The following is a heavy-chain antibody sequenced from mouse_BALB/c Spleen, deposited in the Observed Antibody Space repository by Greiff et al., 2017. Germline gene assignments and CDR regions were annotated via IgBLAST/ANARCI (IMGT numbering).Heavy chain of an antibody. J-gene: IGHJ3*01. CDR3: TRDRYDSFAY. CDR2: ISSGGSYT. CDR1: GFTFSSYT. V-gene: IGHV5-6-4*01. D-gene: IGHD2-4*01. Sequence: EVKLVESGGGLVKPGGSLKLSCAASGFTFSSYTMSWVRQTPEKRLEWVATISSGGSYTYYPDSVKGRFTISRDNAKNTLYLQMSSLKSEDTAMYYCTRDRYDSFAYWGQGTLVTVSA.